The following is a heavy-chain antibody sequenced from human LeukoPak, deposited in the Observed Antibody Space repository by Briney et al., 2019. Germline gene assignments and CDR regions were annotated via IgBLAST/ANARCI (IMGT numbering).Heavy chain of an antibody. J-gene: IGHJ4*02. CDR3: ARDLEVPAAIGPSFGY. Sequence: SVKVSCKASGGTFSSYAISWVRQAPGHGLEWMGGVIPIFGTANYAQKFQGRVTITADESTSTAYMELSSLRSEDTAVYYCARDLEVPAAIGPSFGYWGQGTLVTVSS. D-gene: IGHD2-2*02. CDR2: VIPIFGTA. V-gene: IGHV1-69*13. CDR1: GGTFSSYA.